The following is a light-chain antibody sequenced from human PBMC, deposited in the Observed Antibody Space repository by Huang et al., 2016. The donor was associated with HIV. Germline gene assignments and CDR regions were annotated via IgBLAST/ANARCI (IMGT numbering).Light chain of an antibody. CDR2: GAS. CDR1: QSISSSY. Sequence: EIVLTQSPGTLSLSPGERATLSCRASQSISSSYLAWYQQKPGQAPRLRIYGASSRATGIPDRFSGSGSGTDFTLTISRLEPEDFALYYCHQYGSSPPLTFGGGTRVEIK. J-gene: IGKJ4*01. V-gene: IGKV3-20*01. CDR3: HQYGSSPPLT.